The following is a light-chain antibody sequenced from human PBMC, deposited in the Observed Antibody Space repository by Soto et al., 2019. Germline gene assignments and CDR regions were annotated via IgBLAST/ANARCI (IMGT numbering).Light chain of an antibody. CDR1: HSISTW. J-gene: IGKJ1*01. Sequence: DIQMTQSPSTLSASVGDSVSITCRASHSISTWLAWYQQKPGKAPKLLIYKASSLESGVPSRFSGSASGTEFTLTITSLQPDDFGTYYCQEYNNNWAFGQGTKVDIK. CDR2: KAS. CDR3: QEYNNNWA. V-gene: IGKV1-5*03.